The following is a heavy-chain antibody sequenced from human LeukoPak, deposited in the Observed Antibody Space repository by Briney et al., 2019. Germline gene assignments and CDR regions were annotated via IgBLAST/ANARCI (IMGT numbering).Heavy chain of an antibody. J-gene: IGHJ3*02. D-gene: IGHD3-10*01. V-gene: IGHV4-59*12. Sequence: PSETLSLTCSVSDDSITMYYWTWIRQPPGKGLEWIGYVDHTGSTNFNTSLNGRVSISRDTTKNQFSLKLSSVTAADTAVYYCARLRIGVRRAGVFDIWGQGTMVTVSS. CDR3: ARLRIGVRRAGVFDI. CDR2: VDHTGST. CDR1: DDSITMYY.